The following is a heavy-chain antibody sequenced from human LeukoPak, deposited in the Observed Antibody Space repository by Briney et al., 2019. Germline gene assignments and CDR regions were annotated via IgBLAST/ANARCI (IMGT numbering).Heavy chain of an antibody. Sequence: GASVKVSFKASGGTFSIYAISWVRQAPGQGLEWMGRIIPILGIANYAQKFQGRVTITADKSTSTAYMELSSLRSEDTAVYYCARDKSVTSGMDVWGQGTTVTISS. V-gene: IGHV1-69*04. D-gene: IGHD4-17*01. J-gene: IGHJ6*02. CDR3: ARDKSVTSGMDV. CDR1: GGTFSIYA. CDR2: IIPILGIA.